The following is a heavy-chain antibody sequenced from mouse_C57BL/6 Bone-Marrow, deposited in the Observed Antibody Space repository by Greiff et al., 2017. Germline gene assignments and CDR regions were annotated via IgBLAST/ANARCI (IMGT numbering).Heavy chain of an antibody. J-gene: IGHJ1*03. CDR1: GFTFSSYG. V-gene: IGHV5-6*01. CDR2: ISSGGSYT. CDR3: ARDDYDGYFDV. D-gene: IGHD2-4*01. Sequence: VQLKESGGDLVKPGGSLKLSCAASGFTFSSYGMSWVRQTPDKRLEWVATISSGGSYTYYPDSVKGRFTISRDNAKNTLYLQISSLKSEDTAMYYCARDDYDGYFDVWGTGTTVTVSS.